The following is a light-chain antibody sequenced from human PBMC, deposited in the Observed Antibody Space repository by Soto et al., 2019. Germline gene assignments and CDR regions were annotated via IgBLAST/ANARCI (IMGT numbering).Light chain of an antibody. CDR2: GAS. V-gene: IGKV3-15*01. Sequence: EIVMTQSPATLSVSPGERATLSCRASQSVGSDLAWYHQKPGQAPRLLIYGASTRATGIPARFSGSGSGTEFTLTITSLQSEDFAAYSCQQYHNWPRTFGQGTKVDIK. CDR1: QSVGSD. CDR3: QQYHNWPRT. J-gene: IGKJ1*01.